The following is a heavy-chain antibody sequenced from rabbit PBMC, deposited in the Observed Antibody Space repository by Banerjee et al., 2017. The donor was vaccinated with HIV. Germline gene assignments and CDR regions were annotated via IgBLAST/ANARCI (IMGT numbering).Heavy chain of an antibody. V-gene: IGHV1S40*01. Sequence: QSLEESGGDLVKPGASLTLTCTASGFSFSSYYYMCWVRQAPGKGLEWIACIYISSGSTYYASWAKGRFTISKTSSTTVTLQLNSLTAADTATYFCARNGYAGYAYAMDLWGPGTLVTVS. D-gene: IGHD6-1*01. CDR2: IYISSGST. J-gene: IGHJ6*01. CDR1: GFSFSSYYY. CDR3: ARNGYAGYAYAMDL.